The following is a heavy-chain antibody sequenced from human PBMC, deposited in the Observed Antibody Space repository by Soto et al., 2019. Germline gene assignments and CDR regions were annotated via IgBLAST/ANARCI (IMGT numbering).Heavy chain of an antibody. CDR3: ARDRGIQLWKNDYYYYYGMDV. CDR2: ISYDGSNK. Sequence: GGSLRLSCAASGFTFSSYAMHWVRQAPGKGLEWVAVISYDGSNKYYADSVKGRFTISRDNSKNTLYLQMNSLRAEDTAVYYCARDRGIQLWKNDYYYYYGMDVWGQGTTVTVSS. V-gene: IGHV3-30-3*01. D-gene: IGHD5-18*01. J-gene: IGHJ6*02. CDR1: GFTFSSYA.